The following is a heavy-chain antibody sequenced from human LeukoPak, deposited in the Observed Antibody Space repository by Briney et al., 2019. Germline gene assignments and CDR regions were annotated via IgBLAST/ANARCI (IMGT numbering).Heavy chain of an antibody. V-gene: IGHV4-39*07. CDR1: GVSISSSNSY. CDR2: IYYSGST. CDR3: ARDESLSGWTDY. D-gene: IGHD6-19*01. J-gene: IGHJ4*02. Sequence: PSETLSLTCTVSGVSISSSNSYWGWIRQPPGKGLEWIGSIYYSGSTYYNPSLKSRVTISVDTSKNQFSPKLSSVTAADTAVYYCARDESLSGWTDYWGQGTLVTVSS.